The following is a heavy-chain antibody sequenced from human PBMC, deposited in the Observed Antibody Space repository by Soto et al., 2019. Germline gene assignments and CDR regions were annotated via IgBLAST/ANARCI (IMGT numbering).Heavy chain of an antibody. CDR2: MYYSGST. J-gene: IGHJ4*02. CDR3: VMGPGWYRFDS. Sequence: PSETLSLTCTVSGGSISSSNYFWGWIRQPPGKGLEWIGSMYYSGSTYYNPSLKSRVTLSVDKSKKQFSLKMHSVTAADTAEYFCVMGPGWYRFDSWGRGILVPVSS. CDR1: GGSISSSNYF. D-gene: IGHD6-19*01. V-gene: IGHV4-39*07.